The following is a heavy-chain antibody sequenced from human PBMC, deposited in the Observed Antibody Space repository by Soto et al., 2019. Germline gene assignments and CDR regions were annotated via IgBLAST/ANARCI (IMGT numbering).Heavy chain of an antibody. CDR2: IDPSDSYT. CDR3: ARRLGATWFDP. V-gene: IGHV5-10-1*01. D-gene: IGHD1-26*01. Sequence: LGESLKISCKASGYNFNSHWINWVRQTPGKGLEWMGRIDPSDSYTDYSPSFQGHITISVDHSISTAYLQWNSLKASDTAMYYCARRLGATWFDPWGQGTRVTVSS. CDR1: GYNFNSHW. J-gene: IGHJ5*02.